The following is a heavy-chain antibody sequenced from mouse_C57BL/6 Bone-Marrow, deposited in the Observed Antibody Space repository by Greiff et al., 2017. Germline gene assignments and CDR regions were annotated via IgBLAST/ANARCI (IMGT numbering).Heavy chain of an antibody. CDR1: GFNIKDDY. D-gene: IGHD2-1*01. CDR2: IDPENGDT. V-gene: IGHV14-4*01. CDR3: TTLIYYPFDY. J-gene: IGHJ2*01. Sequence: EVKLMESGAELVRPGASVKLSCTASGFNIKDDYMHWVKQRPEQGLEWIGWIDPENGDTEYASKFQGKATITADTSSNTAYLQLSSLTSEDTDVYYCTTLIYYPFDYWGQGTTLTVSS.